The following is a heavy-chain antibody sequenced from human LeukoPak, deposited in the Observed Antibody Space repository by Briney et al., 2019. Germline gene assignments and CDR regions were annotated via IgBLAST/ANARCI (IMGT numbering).Heavy chain of an antibody. J-gene: IGHJ3*02. V-gene: IGHV1-69*13. CDR1: GGTFSSYA. Sequence: GASVKVSCKASGGTFSSYAISWVRQAPGQGLEWMGGIIPIFGTANYAQKFQGRVTIIADESTSTAYMELSSLRSEDTAVYYCARSSSGEWLLHDAFDIWGQGTMVTVSS. CDR2: IIPIFGTA. CDR3: ARSSSGEWLLHDAFDI. D-gene: IGHD3-3*01.